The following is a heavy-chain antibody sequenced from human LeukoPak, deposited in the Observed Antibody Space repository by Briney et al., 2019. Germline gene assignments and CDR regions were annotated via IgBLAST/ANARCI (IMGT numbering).Heavy chain of an antibody. J-gene: IGHJ4*02. CDR3: ARLLTGFLFDY. V-gene: IGHV1-3*01. Sequence: ASVKVSCKASGYTFTSYAMNWVRQAPGQRLEWMGWINADNGNTKYSQKFQGRVTITRDTSASTAYMELSSLRSEDTAVYYCARLLTGFLFDYWGQGTLVTVSS. CDR2: INADNGNT. CDR1: GYTFTSYA. D-gene: IGHD7-27*01.